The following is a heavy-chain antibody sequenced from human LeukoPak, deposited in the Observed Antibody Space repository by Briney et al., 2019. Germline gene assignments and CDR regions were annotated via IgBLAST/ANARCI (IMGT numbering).Heavy chain of an antibody. CDR2: ISYDGSNK. D-gene: IGHD2-15*01. CDR3: ARDGQGWLMSIGYYYFDY. CDR1: GFTFSSYA. J-gene: IGHJ4*02. Sequence: PGGSLRLSCAASGFTFSSYAMHWVRQAPGKGLEWVAVISYDGSNKYYADYVKGRFTISRDNSKNTLYLQMNSLRAEDTAVYYCARDGQGWLMSIGYYYFDYWGQGTLVTVSS. V-gene: IGHV3-30-3*01.